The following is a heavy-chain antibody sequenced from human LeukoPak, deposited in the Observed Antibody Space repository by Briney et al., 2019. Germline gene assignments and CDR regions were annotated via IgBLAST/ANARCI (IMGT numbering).Heavy chain of an antibody. V-gene: IGHV4-34*01. CDR2: INHSENT. Sequence: SETLSLTCAVYGGSFSGYYWSWIRQPPGKGLEWIGEINHSENTNYNPSLKSRVPLPVDTSKNQFSLKLGSVTAADPAWFYFWRFGLIWFGARPPTSWGQGTLVTVSS. CDR1: GGSFSGYY. J-gene: IGHJ5*02. CDR3: WRFGLIWFGARPPTS. D-gene: IGHD3-10*01.